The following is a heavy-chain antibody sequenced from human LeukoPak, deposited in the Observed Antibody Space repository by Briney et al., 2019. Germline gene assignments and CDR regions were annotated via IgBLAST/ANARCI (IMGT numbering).Heavy chain of an antibody. Sequence: PGGSLRLSCVGSGLIFSGFEMNWVRQAPGKGLEWVSYIKDDGSLKTYADSVKGRFTISRDNSKNTLYLQMNSLRVEDTAVYYCANRYSGRYDYWGQGTLVTVSS. CDR1: GLIFSGFE. CDR3: ANRYSGRYDY. V-gene: IGHV3-23*01. J-gene: IGHJ4*02. D-gene: IGHD1-26*01. CDR2: IKDDGSLK.